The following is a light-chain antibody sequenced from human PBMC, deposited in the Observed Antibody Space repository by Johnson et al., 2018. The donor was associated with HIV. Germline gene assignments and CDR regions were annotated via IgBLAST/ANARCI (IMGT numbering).Light chain of an antibody. CDR3: GTWDTMVGAQYV. J-gene: IGLJ1*01. CDR1: SSNVGNHY. Sequence: QSVLTQPPSVSAAPGQNVTISCSGGSSNVGNHYVSWYQQFPGTAPKLLTYENNKRPSGIPDRFSDSKSGTSATLDITGLQIGDEADYYGGTWDTMVGAQYVFGSGTKVTVL. CDR2: ENN. V-gene: IGLV1-51*02.